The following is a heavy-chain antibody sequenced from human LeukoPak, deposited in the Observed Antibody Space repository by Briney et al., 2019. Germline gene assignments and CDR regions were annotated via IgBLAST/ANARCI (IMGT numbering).Heavy chain of an antibody. V-gene: IGHV3-21*01. CDR1: GFTFSTYS. J-gene: IGHJ4*02. CDR2: ISPDSNYK. D-gene: IGHD5-12*01. CDR3: VRGGYRGFDYEY. Sequence: GESLRLSCAASGFTFSTYSMNWLRLAPGKGLKWVSSISPDSNYKYYVDSVKGRFTISRDNAKSSLYLQMSSLRAEDTAVYYCVRGGYRGFDYEYWGQGTLVTVSS.